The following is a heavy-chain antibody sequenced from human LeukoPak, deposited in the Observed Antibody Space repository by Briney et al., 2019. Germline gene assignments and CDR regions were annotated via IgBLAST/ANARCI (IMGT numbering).Heavy chain of an antibody. J-gene: IGHJ5*02. CDR2: ISYDGSNK. CDR1: GFTFSSYA. V-gene: IGHV3-30-3*01. CDR3: ARDRATVTTHNWFDP. Sequence: GGSLRLSCAASGFTFSSYAMHWVRQAPGKGLEWVAVISYDGSNKYYADSVKGRFTISRDNSKNTLYLQMNSLRAEDTAVYYCARDRATVTTHNWFDPRGQGTLVTVSS. D-gene: IGHD4-17*01.